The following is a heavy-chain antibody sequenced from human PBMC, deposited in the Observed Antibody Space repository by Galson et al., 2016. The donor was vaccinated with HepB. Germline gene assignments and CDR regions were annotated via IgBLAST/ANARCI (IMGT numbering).Heavy chain of an antibody. V-gene: IGHV6-1*01. CDR2: AFYRSTWEN. D-gene: IGHD3-10*01. Sequence: CAISGDSVYNNGAAWVWIRQSPSRGLEWLGRAFYRSTWENHYAGSVKNRITISPDTSRNQFSLHLNSVTPEDTAVYYCARAVMLGRGMDVWGQGTTVTVAS. CDR3: ARAVMLGRGMDV. CDR1: GDSVYNNGAA. J-gene: IGHJ6*02.